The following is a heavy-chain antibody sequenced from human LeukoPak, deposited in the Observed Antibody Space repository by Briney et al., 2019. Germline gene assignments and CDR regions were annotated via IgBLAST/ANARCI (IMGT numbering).Heavy chain of an antibody. CDR1: GFTVSSNY. V-gene: IGHV3-66*01. D-gene: IGHD2-21*02. J-gene: IGHJ4*02. CDR2: IYSGGST. CDR3: ARDCGGDCYSHYFDY. Sequence: GGSLRLSCAASGFTVSSNYMSWVRQAPGKGLEWVSVIYSGGSTYYADSVKGRFTISRDNSKNTLYLQMNSLRAEDTAVYYCARDCGGDCYSHYFDYWGQGTLVTVSS.